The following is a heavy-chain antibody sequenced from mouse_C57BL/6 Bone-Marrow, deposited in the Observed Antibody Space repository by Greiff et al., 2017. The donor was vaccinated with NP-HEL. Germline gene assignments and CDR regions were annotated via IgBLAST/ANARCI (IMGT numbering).Heavy chain of an antibody. V-gene: IGHV1-81*01. J-gene: IGHJ2*01. CDR2: IYPRSGNT. CDR1: GYTFTSYG. CDR3: ARGSITTVVATTPLYYFDY. D-gene: IGHD1-1*01. Sequence: VQLQQSGAELARPGASVKLSCKASGYTFTSYGISWVKQRTGQGLEWIGEIYPRSGNTYYNEKFKGKATLTADKSSSTAYMGLRSLTSEDSAVYFCARGSITTVVATTPLYYFDYWGQGTTLTVSS.